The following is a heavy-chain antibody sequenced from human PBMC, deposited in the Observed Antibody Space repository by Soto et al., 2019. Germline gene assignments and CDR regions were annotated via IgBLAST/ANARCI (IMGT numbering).Heavy chain of an antibody. V-gene: IGHV1-69*12. Sequence: QVQLVQSGAEVKKPGSSVKVSCKASGGTFSSYAISWVRQAPGQGLEWVGGIIPIFGTAHYAQKFQDRVTITADESTSTAYMELSSLRSEDTAVYYCARVCINTSCYNYYYGMEVWGHGTTVTVSS. J-gene: IGHJ6*02. CDR2: IIPIFGTA. CDR3: ARVCINTSCYNYYYGMEV. D-gene: IGHD2-2*02. CDR1: GGTFSSYA.